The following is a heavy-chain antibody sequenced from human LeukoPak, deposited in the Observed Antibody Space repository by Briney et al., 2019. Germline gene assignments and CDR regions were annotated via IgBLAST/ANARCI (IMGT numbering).Heavy chain of an antibody. CDR3: AKDGRVVAVAGPTGY. CDR2: ISYDGSNK. V-gene: IGHV3-30*18. Sequence: PGGSLRPSCAASGFTFSSYGMHWVRQAPGKGLEWVAVISYDGSNKYYADSVKGRFTISRDNSKNTLYLQMNSLRAEDTAVYYCAKDGRVVAVAGPTGYWGQGTLVTVSS. CDR1: GFTFSSYG. J-gene: IGHJ4*02. D-gene: IGHD2-15*01.